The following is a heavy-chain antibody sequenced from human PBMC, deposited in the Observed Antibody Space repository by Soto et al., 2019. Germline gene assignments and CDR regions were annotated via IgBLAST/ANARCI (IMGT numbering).Heavy chain of an antibody. Sequence: SETLSLTCAVSGDSISSSVWWTWVRQPPGKGLEWIGEVFHTGDTYFNPSLRSRVAMSVDKSTNEFSLKVTSVTAADTAIYYCARKAWVRFDYWGQGALVTVS. J-gene: IGHJ4*02. CDR1: GDSISSSVW. CDR3: ARKAWVRFDY. CDR2: VFHTGDT. D-gene: IGHD7-27*01. V-gene: IGHV4-4*02.